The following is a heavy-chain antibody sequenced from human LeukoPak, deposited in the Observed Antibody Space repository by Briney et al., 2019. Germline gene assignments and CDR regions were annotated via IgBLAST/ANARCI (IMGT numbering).Heavy chain of an antibody. J-gene: IGHJ4*02. CDR3: ARLVVVVAATFPPGGYGDYEVVDY. V-gene: IGHV3-30-3*01. CDR2: ISYDGSNK. Sequence: GGSLRLSCAASGFTFSDYYMSRIRQAPGKGLEWVAVISYDGSNKYYADSVKGRFTISRDNSKNTLYLQMNSLRAEDTAVYYCARLVVVVAATFPPGGYGDYEVVDYWGQGTLVTVSS. CDR1: GFTFSDYY. D-gene: IGHD2-15*01.